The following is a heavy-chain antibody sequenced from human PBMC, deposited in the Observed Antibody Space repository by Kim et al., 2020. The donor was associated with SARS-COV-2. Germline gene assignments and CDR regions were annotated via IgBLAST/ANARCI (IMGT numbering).Heavy chain of an antibody. CDR2: ISGSGGST. Sequence: GGSLRLSCAASGFTFSSYAMSWVRQAPGKGLEWVSAISGSGGSTYYADSVKGRFTISRDNSKNTLYLQMNSLRAEDTAVYYCAKDPHYDFWSGYVFDYWDQGTLVTVSA. CDR1: GFTFSSYA. D-gene: IGHD3-3*01. CDR3: AKDPHYDFWSGYVFDY. J-gene: IGHJ4*02. V-gene: IGHV3-23*01.